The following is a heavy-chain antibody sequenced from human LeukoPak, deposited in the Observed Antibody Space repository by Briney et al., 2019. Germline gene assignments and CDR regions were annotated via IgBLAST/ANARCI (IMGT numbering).Heavy chain of an antibody. V-gene: IGHV1-18*01. CDR1: GYTFTSFG. CDR2: ISAYNGNT. Sequence: ASLKVSCKASGYTFTSFGIIWVRQAPGQGLEWMGWISAYNGNTNYAQNLQGRVTMTTDTSTSTAYMELRSLRSDDTAVYYCARDRSGSYYDWFDPWGQGTLVTVSS. J-gene: IGHJ5*02. D-gene: IGHD1-26*01. CDR3: ARDRSGSYYDWFDP.